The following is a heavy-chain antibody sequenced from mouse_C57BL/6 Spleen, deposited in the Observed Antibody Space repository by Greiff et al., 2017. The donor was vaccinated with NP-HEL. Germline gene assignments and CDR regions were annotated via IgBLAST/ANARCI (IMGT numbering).Heavy chain of an antibody. CDR1: GYTFTDYE. CDR2: IDPETGGT. D-gene: IGHD2-4*01. J-gene: IGHJ4*01. Sequence: QVQLKESGAELVRPGASVTLSCKASGYTFTDYEMHWVKQTPVHGLEWIGAIDPETGGTAYNQKFKGKAILTADKSSSTAYMELRSLTSEDSAVYYCTRKEKERYEYGYAMDYWGQGTSVTVSS. V-gene: IGHV1-15*01. CDR3: TRKEKERYEYGYAMDY.